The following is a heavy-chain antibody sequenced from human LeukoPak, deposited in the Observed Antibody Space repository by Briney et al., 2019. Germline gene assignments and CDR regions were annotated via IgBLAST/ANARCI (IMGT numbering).Heavy chain of an antibody. CDR2: ISYDGSNK. Sequence: GGSLRLSCAASGFTFSSYGMHWVRQAPGKGLEWVAVISYDGSNKYYADSVKGRFTISRDNSKNTLYLQMNSLRADDTALYYCARGQIQQAFDVWGQGTMVTVAS. J-gene: IGHJ3*01. V-gene: IGHV3-30*03. CDR3: ARGQIQQAFDV. CDR1: GFTFSSYG.